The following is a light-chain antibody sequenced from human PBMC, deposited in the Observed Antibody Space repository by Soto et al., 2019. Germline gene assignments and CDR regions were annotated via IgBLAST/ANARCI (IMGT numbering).Light chain of an antibody. V-gene: IGKV3-11*01. Sequence: EIVLAQSPGTLSLSPGDTATLSCRASQSVGVSLAWYQQKPGQPPRLLVYDVSNRATGIPARFSGSGSETDFTLTISTLEPEDFAVYYCQQRYDWPPTWTFGQGTKVEI. CDR2: DVS. J-gene: IGKJ1*01. CDR1: QSVGVS. CDR3: QQRYDWPPTWT.